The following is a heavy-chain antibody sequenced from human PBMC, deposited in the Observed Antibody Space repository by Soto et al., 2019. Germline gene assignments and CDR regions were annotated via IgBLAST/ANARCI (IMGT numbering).Heavy chain of an antibody. CDR1: GFIFSSHN. V-gene: IGHV3-21*06. D-gene: IGHD3-9*01. CDR3: ARLVASETGYGMDV. Sequence: DVQLVESGGGLVKPGGSLRLSCAASGFIFSSHNMNWVRQAPGKGLEWVSSITGSRSYIFYADSVKGRFTISRDNAKNTVYLQVNSLRAEDTGVYYCARLVASETGYGMDVWGQGTTVTVSS. J-gene: IGHJ6*02. CDR2: ITGSRSYI.